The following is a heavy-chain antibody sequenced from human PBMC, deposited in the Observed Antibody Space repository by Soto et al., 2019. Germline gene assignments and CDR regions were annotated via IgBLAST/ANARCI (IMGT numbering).Heavy chain of an antibody. Sequence: QVQLVESGGGGVQPGRSLRLSCAASGCTFSSYGQHWVRQAPGKGLEWEAVIAYDGRNKYYADSVKGRFTSSRDNSKNTLYLQMNSLRAEDTAVYYCAKVGPYVLRYFDYWCQGTLVTVSS. J-gene: IGHJ4*02. CDR1: GCTFSSYG. D-gene: IGHD3-9*01. CDR2: IAYDGRNK. V-gene: IGHV3-30*18. CDR3: AKVGPYVLRYFDY.